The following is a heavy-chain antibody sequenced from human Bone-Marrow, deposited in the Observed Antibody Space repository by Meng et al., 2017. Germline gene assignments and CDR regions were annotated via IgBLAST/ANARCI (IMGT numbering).Heavy chain of an antibody. CDR3: AKGHRVGGARSGDYYDSSGYLFDY. V-gene: IGHV3-23*01. Sequence: GGSLRLSCAASGFTFSSYAMSWVRQAPGKGLEWVSAISGSGGSTYYADSVKGRFTISRDNSKNTLYLQMNSLRAEDTAVYYCAKGHRVGGARSGDYYDSSGYLFDYWGQGTLATVSS. CDR2: ISGSGGST. J-gene: IGHJ4*02. D-gene: IGHD3-22*01. CDR1: GFTFSSYA.